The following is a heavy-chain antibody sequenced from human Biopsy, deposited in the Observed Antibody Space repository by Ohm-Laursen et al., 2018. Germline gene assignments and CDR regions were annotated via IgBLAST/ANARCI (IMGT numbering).Heavy chain of an antibody. Sequence: ASVKVSCKPSGYTFGNYGVTWVRQAPGQGLEWLGWISAYNTNDTNYAEKFQGRVTMTADTSTSTVYMEVRGLRSDDTAVYYCARVTLPLYLDYWGQGTLVTVSP. V-gene: IGHV1-18*01. J-gene: IGHJ4*02. CDR1: GYTFGNYG. D-gene: IGHD5/OR15-5a*01. CDR2: ISAYNTNDT. CDR3: ARVTLPLYLDY.